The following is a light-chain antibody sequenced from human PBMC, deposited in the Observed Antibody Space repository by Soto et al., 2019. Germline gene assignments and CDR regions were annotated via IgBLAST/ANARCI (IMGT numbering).Light chain of an antibody. CDR2: AAS. CDR3: QQYYSYPPIT. CDR1: QGISSY. V-gene: IGKV1-8*01. Sequence: IRMTQSPSSRSASTGDRVTITCRASQGISSYLAWYQQKPGKAPKLLIYAASTLQSGVPSRFSGSGSGTDFTHTISCLHSEDFATYYCQQYYSYPPITFGQGTRLEIK. J-gene: IGKJ5*01.